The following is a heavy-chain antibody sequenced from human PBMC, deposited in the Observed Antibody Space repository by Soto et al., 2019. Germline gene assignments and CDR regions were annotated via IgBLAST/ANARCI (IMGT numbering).Heavy chain of an antibody. D-gene: IGHD5-18*01. CDR1: GYTFTIYA. J-gene: IGHJ4*02. CDR2: INAGNGNT. Sequence: QVKLVQSGAEVKKPGASVKVSCKASGYTFTIYAMHWVRQAPGQRLEWMGWINAGNGNTKYSQKFQGRVTITSDTSASTAYMELSSLRSEDTAVYYCARDPGYSYGYNWGQGTLVTVSS. CDR3: ARDPGYSYGYN. V-gene: IGHV1-3*01.